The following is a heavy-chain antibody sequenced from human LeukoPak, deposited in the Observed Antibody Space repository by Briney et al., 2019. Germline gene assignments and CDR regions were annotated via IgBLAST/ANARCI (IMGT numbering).Heavy chain of an antibody. J-gene: IGHJ4*02. CDR2: IYYSGST. D-gene: IGHD3-10*01. V-gene: IGHV4-59*08. Sequence: SETLSLTCTVSGGSISSYYWSWIRQPPGKGLERIGYIYYSGSTNYNPSLKSRVTISVDTSKNQFSLKLSSVTAADTAVYYCARLGGYFDYWGQGTLVTVSS. CDR3: ARLGGYFDY. CDR1: GGSISSYY.